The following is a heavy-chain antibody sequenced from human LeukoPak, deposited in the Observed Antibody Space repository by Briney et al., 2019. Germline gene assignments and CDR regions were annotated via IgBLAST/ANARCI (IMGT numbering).Heavy chain of an antibody. CDR1: GFSFSRYS. Sequence: GGSLRLACAASGFSFSRYSMHWVRQAPGKGLEWISYISGSSSTKYYADSVKGRFTISRDNAKTSLILQMNSLRAEDTAIYYCATDRAYNMFDYWGQGTLVTVSS. V-gene: IGHV3-48*01. D-gene: IGHD1-14*01. CDR3: ATDRAYNMFDY. J-gene: IGHJ4*02. CDR2: ISGSSSTK.